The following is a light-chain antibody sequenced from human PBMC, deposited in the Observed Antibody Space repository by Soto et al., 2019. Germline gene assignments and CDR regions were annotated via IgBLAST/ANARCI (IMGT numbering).Light chain of an antibody. V-gene: IGKV3D-20*02. Sequence: EIVLTQSPGTLSLSPGERATLSCRASQSITNNYLAWYRQKPGQAPRLLIYDASNRATGIPARFSGSGSGTDFTLTISSLEPEDFAVYYCQQRGTFGPGTKVD. CDR1: QSITNNY. CDR3: QQRGT. CDR2: DAS. J-gene: IGKJ3*01.